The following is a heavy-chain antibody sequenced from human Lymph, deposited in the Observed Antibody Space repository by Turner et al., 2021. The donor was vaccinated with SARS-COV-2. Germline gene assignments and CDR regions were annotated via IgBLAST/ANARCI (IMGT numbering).Heavy chain of an antibody. CDR3: ARDIPTTADYFDY. CDR2: ISSSSSYI. V-gene: IGHV3-21*01. CDR1: GFTFSTHS. J-gene: IGHJ4*02. D-gene: IGHD4-17*01. Sequence: EVQLVESGGCLVKPGGSLRLSCAASGFTFSTHSMNWVRQAPGKGLEWISSISSSSSYIYYADSVKGRFTISRDDAKNSLYLQMSSLRAEDTAVYYCARDIPTTADYFDYWGQGTLVTVSS.